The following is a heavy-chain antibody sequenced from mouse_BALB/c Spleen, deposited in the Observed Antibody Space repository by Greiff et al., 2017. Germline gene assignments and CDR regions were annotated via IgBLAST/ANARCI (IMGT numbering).Heavy chain of an antibody. CDR3: ARDYYGSSRVYFDY. J-gene: IGHJ2*01. Sequence: VQLKQSGPDLVKPSQSLSLTCTVTGYSITSCYSWHWIRQFPGNKLEWMGYIHYSGSTNYNPSLKSRISITRDTSKNQFFLQLNSVTTEDTATYYGARDYYGSSRVYFDYWGQGTTLTVSA. D-gene: IGHD1-1*01. V-gene: IGHV3-1*02. CDR2: IHYSGST. CDR1: GYSITSCYS.